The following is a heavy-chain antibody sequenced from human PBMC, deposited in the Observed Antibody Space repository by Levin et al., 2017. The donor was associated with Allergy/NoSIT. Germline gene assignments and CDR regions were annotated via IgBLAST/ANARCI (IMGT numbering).Heavy chain of an antibody. V-gene: IGHV3-9*01. Sequence: SCAASGFTFDDYAMHWVRQAPGKGLEWVSGISWNSGSIGYADSVKGRFTISRDNAKNSLYLQMNSLRAEDTALYYCAKDTESSGYYWYFDYWGQGTLVTVAS. D-gene: IGHD3-22*01. CDR2: ISWNSGSI. CDR1: GFTFDDYA. CDR3: AKDTESSGYYWYFDY. J-gene: IGHJ4*02.